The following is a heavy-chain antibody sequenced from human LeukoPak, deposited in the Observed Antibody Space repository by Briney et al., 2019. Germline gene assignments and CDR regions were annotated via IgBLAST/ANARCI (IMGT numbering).Heavy chain of an antibody. J-gene: IGHJ4*02. CDR2: IAYDGGNI. V-gene: IGHV3-30*03. CDR1: GFTFSPYP. Sequence: PGGSLRLSCTTSGFTFSPYPMHWVRQAPGKGLEWVAVIAYDGGNIFYAPSVRGRFTISRDNFRGTLSLQMNSLKVEDTALYYCVRDPSARFYFDYWGQGTLVTVSS. D-gene: IGHD6-6*01. CDR3: VRDPSARFYFDY.